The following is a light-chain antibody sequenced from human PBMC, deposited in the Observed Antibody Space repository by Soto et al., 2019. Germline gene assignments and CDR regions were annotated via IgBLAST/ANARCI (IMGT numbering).Light chain of an antibody. CDR1: QSVTSW. CDR3: QQYNTYPYI. CDR2: DAS. V-gene: IGKV1-5*01. Sequence: DIQMTQSPSTLSASVGDRVTITCRASQSVTSWLAWYQQKPGKAPKLLIYDASSWESGVPSRFSGSGSGTEFTLTISSLQPDDFAAYYCQQYNTYPYIFGQGTKLEIK. J-gene: IGKJ2*01.